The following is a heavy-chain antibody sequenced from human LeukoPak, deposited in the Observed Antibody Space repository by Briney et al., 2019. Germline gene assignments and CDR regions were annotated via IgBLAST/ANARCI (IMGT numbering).Heavy chain of an antibody. D-gene: IGHD3-22*01. CDR1: GFTFSSNY. Sequence: TGGSLRLSCAASGFTFSSNYMSWVRQAPGKGLEWVSVIYSGGSTYYADSVKGRFTISRDNSKNTLYLQMNSLRAEDTAVYYCARVFGEGDSSGYLFYYWGQGTLVTVSS. CDR3: ARVFGEGDSSGYLFYY. CDR2: IYSGGST. J-gene: IGHJ4*02. V-gene: IGHV3-53*01.